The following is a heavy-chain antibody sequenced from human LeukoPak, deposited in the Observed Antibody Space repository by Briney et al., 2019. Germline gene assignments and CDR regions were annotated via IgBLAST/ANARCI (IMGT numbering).Heavy chain of an antibody. Sequence: SETLSLTCAVYVGSFSGYYWSWIRQPPGKGLEWIGEINHSGSTNYNPSLKSRVTISVDTSKNQFSLKLSSVTAADTAVYYCARGGRYSSSLFDYWGQGTLVTVSS. CDR3: ARGGRYSSSLFDY. J-gene: IGHJ4*02. V-gene: IGHV4-34*01. CDR1: VGSFSGYY. CDR2: INHSGST. D-gene: IGHD6-13*01.